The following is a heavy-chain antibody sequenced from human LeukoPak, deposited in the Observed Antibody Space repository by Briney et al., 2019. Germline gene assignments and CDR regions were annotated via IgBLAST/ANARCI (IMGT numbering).Heavy chain of an antibody. J-gene: IGHJ4*02. CDR2: IYYSGST. CDR1: GGSISSYY. D-gene: IGHD4-17*01. Sequence: PSETLSLTCTVSGGSISSYYWSWIRQPPGKGLEWIGYIYYSGSTNYNPSLKSRVTISVDTSKNQFSLKLSSVTAADTAVYYCARGTVTYYYFDYWGQGTLVTVSS. CDR3: ARGTVTYYYFDY. V-gene: IGHV4-59*08.